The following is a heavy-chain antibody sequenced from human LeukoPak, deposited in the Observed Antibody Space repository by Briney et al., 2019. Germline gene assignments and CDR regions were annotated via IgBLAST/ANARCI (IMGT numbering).Heavy chain of an antibody. Sequence: SETLSLTCAVYGGSFSGYYWSWIRQPPGKGLEWIGEIDHSGSTNYNPSLKSRVTISVDTSKNQFSLKLTSVTAADTAVYYCARGPLNSSGWYSYFDYWGQGTLVTVSS. CDR1: GGSFSGYY. CDR2: IDHSGST. V-gene: IGHV4-34*01. D-gene: IGHD6-19*01. CDR3: ARGPLNSSGWYSYFDY. J-gene: IGHJ4*02.